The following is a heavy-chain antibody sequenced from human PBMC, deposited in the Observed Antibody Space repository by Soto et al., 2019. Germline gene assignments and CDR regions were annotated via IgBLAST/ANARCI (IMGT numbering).Heavy chain of an antibody. CDR3: ARVGVIAARGEKYFDY. CDR2: IYSGGST. J-gene: IGHJ4*02. Sequence: PGGSLRLSCAASGFTVSSNYMSWVRQAPGKGLEWVSVIYSGGSTYYADSVKGRFTISRDNSKNTLYLQMNSLRAEDTAVYYCARVGVIAARGEKYFDYWGQGTLVTVSS. CDR1: GFTVSSNY. V-gene: IGHV3-66*01. D-gene: IGHD6-6*01.